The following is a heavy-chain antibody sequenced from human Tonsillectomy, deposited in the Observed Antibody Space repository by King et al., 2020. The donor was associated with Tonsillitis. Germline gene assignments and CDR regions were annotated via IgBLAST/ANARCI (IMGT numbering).Heavy chain of an antibody. Sequence: VQLVESGGGVVQPGRSLRLACVGSGFSFKNYGMHWVRQAPGKGLEWLAVISFDGGEKFLAESVKGRFTISRDNSKNTVYLQMNSLRPDDTAIYYCAHLLPPVFECGGGGTRVTAPS. CDR2: ISFDGGEK. J-gene: IGHJ4*02. CDR3: AHLLPPVFEC. CDR1: GFSFKNYG. V-gene: IGHV3-30*03. D-gene: IGHD3-3*01.